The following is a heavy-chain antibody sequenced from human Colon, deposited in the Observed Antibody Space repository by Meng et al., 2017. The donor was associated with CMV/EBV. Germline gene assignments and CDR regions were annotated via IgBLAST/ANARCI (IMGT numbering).Heavy chain of an antibody. J-gene: IGHJ4*02. D-gene: IGHD1-1*01. V-gene: IGHV4-39*07. CDR2: IYESGTT. CDR3: ARNDIVVRPPAFYYFDS. CDR1: GASAASNVDYY. Sequence: GSLRLSCTVSGASAASNVDYYWAWIRQPPGKGLEWIGTIYESGTTYYSPPLRGRVTMSIDTSRNQFSLRLTYPTAADTAIYYCARNDIVVRPPAFYYFDSWGQGRLVTVSS.